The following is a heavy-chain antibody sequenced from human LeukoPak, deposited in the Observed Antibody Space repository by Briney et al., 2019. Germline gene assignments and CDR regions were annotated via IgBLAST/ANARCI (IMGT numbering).Heavy chain of an antibody. D-gene: IGHD2-21*02. CDR1: AFTFSSYA. CDR2: LCGTGGNT. V-gene: IGHV3-23*01. CDR3: AKAWALTYLGGVDS. J-gene: IGHJ4*02. Sequence: PGGSLRLSCAASAFTFSSYAMAWVRQAPGKGLEWVSTLCGTGGNTYYADSVRGRFTISRDNSKNTLYLQMNSLRAEDTAVYYCAKAWALTYLGGVDSWGQGTLVTVSS.